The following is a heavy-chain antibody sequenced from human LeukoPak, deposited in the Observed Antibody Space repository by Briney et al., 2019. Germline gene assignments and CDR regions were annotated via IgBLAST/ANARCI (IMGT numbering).Heavy chain of an antibody. CDR3: ARDNGSSEWAWFDP. Sequence: PSETLSLTCTVSGGSISSYYWSWIRQPPGKGLEWIGYIYYSGSTNYNPSLKSRVTISADTSKNQFSLKLSSVTAADTAVYYCARDNGSSEWAWFDPWGQGTLVTVSS. CDR2: IYYSGST. V-gene: IGHV4-59*01. CDR1: GGSISSYY. D-gene: IGHD6-13*01. J-gene: IGHJ5*02.